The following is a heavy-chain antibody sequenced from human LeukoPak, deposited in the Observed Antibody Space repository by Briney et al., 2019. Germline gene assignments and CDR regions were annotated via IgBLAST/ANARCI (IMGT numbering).Heavy chain of an antibody. J-gene: IGHJ4*02. CDR1: GGSISSSSYY. CDR3: ARQVVASIHPYYFDY. D-gene: IGHD5-12*01. CDR2: IYYSGST. Sequence: SETLSLTCTVSGGSISSSSYYWGWIRQPPGKGLEWIGSIYYSGSTYYNPSLKSRVTLSVDTSKNQFSLKVRSLTAADTAVYYCARQVVASIHPYYFDYWGQGTLVTVSS. V-gene: IGHV4-39*01.